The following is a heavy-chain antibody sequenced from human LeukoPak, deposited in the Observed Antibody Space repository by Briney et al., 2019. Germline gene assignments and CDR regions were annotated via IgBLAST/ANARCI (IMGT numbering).Heavy chain of an antibody. V-gene: IGHV3-23*01. J-gene: IGHJ4*02. CDR1: GSTFSSYA. D-gene: IGHD2-2*01. Sequence: GGSLRLSCAASGSTFSSYAMSWVRQAPGKGLEWVSAISGSGGSTYYADSVKGRFTISRDNSKNTLYLQMNSLRAEDTAVYYCAKDRHRTVNYFDYWGQGTLVTVSS. CDR2: ISGSGGST. CDR3: AKDRHRTVNYFDY.